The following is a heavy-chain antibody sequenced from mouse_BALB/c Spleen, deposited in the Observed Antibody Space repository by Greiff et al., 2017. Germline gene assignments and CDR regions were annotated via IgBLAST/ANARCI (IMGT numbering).Heavy chain of an antibody. D-gene: IGHD2-4*01. CDR1: GYTFTSYW. J-gene: IGHJ2*01. CDR3: ARSYYDYYFDY. CDR2: INPSNGRT. V-gene: IGHV1S81*02. Sequence: QVQLQQPGAELVKPGASVKLSCKASGYTFTSYWMHWVKQRPGQGLEWIGEINPSNGRTNYNEKFKSKATLTVDKSSSTAYMQLSSLTSEDSAVYYCARSYYDYYFDYWGQGTTLTVSS.